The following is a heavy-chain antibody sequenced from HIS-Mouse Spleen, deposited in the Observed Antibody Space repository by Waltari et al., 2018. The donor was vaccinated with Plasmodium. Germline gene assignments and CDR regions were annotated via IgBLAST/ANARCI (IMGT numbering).Heavy chain of an antibody. CDR1: GFTFSSYT. J-gene: IGHJ3*02. CDR2: ISSSSSYI. CDR3: ARDPPLSITGDLDAFDI. V-gene: IGHV3-21*01. Sequence: LRLSCAASGFTFSSYTMNWVRQAPGKGLEWVSSISSSSSYIYYADSVKGRFTISRDNAKNSLYLQMNSLRAEDTAVYYCARDPPLSITGDLDAFDIWGQGTMVTVSS. D-gene: IGHD7-27*01.